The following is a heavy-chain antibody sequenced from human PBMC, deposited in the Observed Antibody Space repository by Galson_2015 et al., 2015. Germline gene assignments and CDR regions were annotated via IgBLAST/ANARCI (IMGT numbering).Heavy chain of an antibody. Sequence: SLRLSCAASGFTFNTYGMHWVRQAPGKGLEWVAVISFDDTNKHYADSATGRFTISRDNSKNTLFLQLNSLRDEDTAVYYCARRYCGGASCNAGYFDYWGRGTLVTVSS. CDR2: ISFDDTNK. V-gene: IGHV3-30*03. CDR3: ARRYCGGASCNAGYFDY. CDR1: GFTFNTYG. D-gene: IGHD2-2*01. J-gene: IGHJ4*02.